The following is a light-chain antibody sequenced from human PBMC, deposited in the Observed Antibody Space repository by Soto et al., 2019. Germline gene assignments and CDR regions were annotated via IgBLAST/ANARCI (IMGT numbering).Light chain of an antibody. Sequence: QVTQSPSTLSGSVGDRVTIPFRASQTISSWLAWYQQKPGKAPKLLIYKASTLKSGVPSRFSGSGSGTEFTLTISSLQPDDFATYYCQHYNSYSEAFGQGTKVDVK. CDR2: KAS. J-gene: IGKJ1*01. CDR1: QTISSW. CDR3: QHYNSYSEA. V-gene: IGKV1-5*03.